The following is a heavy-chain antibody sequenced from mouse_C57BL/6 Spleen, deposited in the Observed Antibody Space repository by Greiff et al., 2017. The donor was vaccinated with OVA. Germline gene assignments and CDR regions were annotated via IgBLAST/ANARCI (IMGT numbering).Heavy chain of an antibody. CDR3: TGQLRLRGWFAY. CDR2: IRLKSDNYAT. V-gene: IGHV6-3*01. Sequence: EVKVEESGGGLVQPGGSMKLSCVASGFTFSNYWMNWVRQSPEKGLEWVAQIRLKSDNYATHYAESVKGRFTISRDDSKSSVYLQMNNLRAEDTGIYYCTGQLRLRGWFAYWGQGTLVTVSA. J-gene: IGHJ3*01. CDR1: GFTFSNYW. D-gene: IGHD3-2*02.